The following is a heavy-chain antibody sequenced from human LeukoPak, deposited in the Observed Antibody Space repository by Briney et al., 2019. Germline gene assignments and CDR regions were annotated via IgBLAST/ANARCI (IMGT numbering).Heavy chain of an antibody. V-gene: IGHV4-34*01. J-gene: IGHJ4*02. CDR3: ARLVTDYYDSSGYLPL. Sequence: SETLSLTFAVYGGSFSGYYWSWIRQPPGKGLEWIGEINHSGSTNYNPSLKSRVTISVDTSKNQFSLKLSSVTAADTAVYYCARLVTDYYDSSGYLPLWGQGTLVTVSS. CDR2: INHSGST. D-gene: IGHD3-22*01. CDR1: GGSFSGYY.